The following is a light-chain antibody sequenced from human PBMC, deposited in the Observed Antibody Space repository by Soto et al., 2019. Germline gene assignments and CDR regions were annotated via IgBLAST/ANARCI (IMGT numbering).Light chain of an antibody. CDR1: QSVASNY. V-gene: IGKV3-20*01. J-gene: IGKJ2*01. CDR2: AAI. CDR3: QQSGGAAYT. Sequence: PGERATLSCRASQSVASNYLAWFLQKPGQAPRLLIYAAINRAADIPDRFTGSGSGTDFSLTINRLEPEDFAVYYCQQSGGAAYTFGQGTKLEI.